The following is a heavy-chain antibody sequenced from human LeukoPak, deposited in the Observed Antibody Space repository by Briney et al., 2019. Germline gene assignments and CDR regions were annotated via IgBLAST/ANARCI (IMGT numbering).Heavy chain of an antibody. CDR2: ISYDGSNK. Sequence: GGSLRLSCAASGFTFSSYAMHWVRQAPGKGLEWVAVISYDGSNKYYADSVKGRFTISRDNSKNTLYLQMNSLRAEDTAVYYCARPHEWPYYFDYWGQGTLVTVSS. CDR3: ARPHEWPYYFDY. V-gene: IGHV3-30-3*01. J-gene: IGHJ4*02. D-gene: IGHD3-3*01. CDR1: GFTFSSYA.